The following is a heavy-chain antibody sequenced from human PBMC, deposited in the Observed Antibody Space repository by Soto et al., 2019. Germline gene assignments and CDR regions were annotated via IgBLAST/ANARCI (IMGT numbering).Heavy chain of an antibody. CDR3: ARERRGFGYIDY. CDR2: IIHRGTS. J-gene: IGHJ4*02. Sequence: PXGTLSLTCTVSGDCVYRSHRSWIQQSPGKRMEWIGYIIHRGTSKYNPSLNSRVTMSLDTSKNLVSLRWTSVAAADTAIYFCARERRGFGYIDYCGLGTLVTVSS. D-gene: IGHD3-3*01. V-gene: IGHV4-59*02. CDR1: GDCVYRSH.